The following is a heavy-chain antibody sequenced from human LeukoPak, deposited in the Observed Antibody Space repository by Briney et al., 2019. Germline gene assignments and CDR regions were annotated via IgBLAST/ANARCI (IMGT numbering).Heavy chain of an antibody. Sequence: GRSLRLSCAASGFTFSNYGMRWVRQAPGKGLEWVAVISYDGSNKYYTDSVKGRFNISRDNSKNTLYLQMNSLRAEDTAVYYCAKDRTAGYDGLVDYWGQGTLVTVSS. D-gene: IGHD5-12*01. V-gene: IGHV3-30*18. J-gene: IGHJ4*02. CDR1: GFTFSNYG. CDR3: AKDRTAGYDGLVDY. CDR2: ISYDGSNK.